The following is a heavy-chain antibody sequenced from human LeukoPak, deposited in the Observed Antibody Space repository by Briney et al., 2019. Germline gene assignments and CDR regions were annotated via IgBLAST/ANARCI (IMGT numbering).Heavy chain of an antibody. D-gene: IGHD6-13*01. Sequence: GGSLRLSCAVSGFNFRDHWMDWVRQAPGKGLEWVGHIKNDGSESYYVDSLKGRFSISRDNTNNALYLQMNSLRVEDTAVYYCAKDRSSSSSWYVDYWGQGTLVTVSS. CDR1: GFNFRDHW. CDR2: IKNDGSES. V-gene: IGHV3-7*03. J-gene: IGHJ4*02. CDR3: AKDRSSSSSWYVDY.